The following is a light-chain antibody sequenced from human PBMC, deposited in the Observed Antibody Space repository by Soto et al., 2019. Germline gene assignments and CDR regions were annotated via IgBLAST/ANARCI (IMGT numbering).Light chain of an antibody. CDR2: GAS. V-gene: IGKV3-20*01. CDR1: QSVSSSY. Sequence: EIVLTQSPGTLSLSPGERATLSCRASQSVSSSYLAWYQQKPGQAPRLLIYGASSSATGIPDRFSGSGSGTDFTLTINRLEPEDVAVYYCQQYGSSPPTFGQGTKVEIK. J-gene: IGKJ1*01. CDR3: QQYGSSPPT.